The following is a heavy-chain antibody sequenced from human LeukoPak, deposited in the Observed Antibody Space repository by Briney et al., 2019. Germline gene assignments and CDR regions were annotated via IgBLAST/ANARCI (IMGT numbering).Heavy chain of an antibody. V-gene: IGHV3-53*01. J-gene: IGHJ4*02. CDR3: ARDANIVATGYFDY. D-gene: IGHD5-12*01. Sequence: PGGSLRLSCAASGFTVSSNYMSWVRQAPGKGLEWVSVIYSGGSTYYADSVKGRFTISRDNSKNTLYLQMNSLRAEDTAVYYCARDANIVATGYFDYWGQGTLVTVSS. CDR1: GFTVSSNY. CDR2: IYSGGST.